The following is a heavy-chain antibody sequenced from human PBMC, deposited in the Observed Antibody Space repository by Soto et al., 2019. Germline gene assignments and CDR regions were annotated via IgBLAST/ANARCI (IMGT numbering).Heavy chain of an antibody. Sequence: EVQLVESGGGLVQPGGSLRLSCAASGFTFSNHWMSWVRQAPGKGLEWVANIKQDESEKYFVDSVKGRFTISRDNAKNSLDLQMNSTRADDRAVYYCVRESGSGPIYHFDSLGQGTLVTVSS. CDR2: IKQDESEK. D-gene: IGHD3-10*01. J-gene: IGHJ4*02. CDR3: VRESGSGPIYHFDS. CDR1: GFTFSNHW. V-gene: IGHV3-7*01.